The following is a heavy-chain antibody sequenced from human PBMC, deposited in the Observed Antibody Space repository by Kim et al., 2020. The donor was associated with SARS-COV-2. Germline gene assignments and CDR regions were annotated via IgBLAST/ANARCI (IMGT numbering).Heavy chain of an antibody. CDR1: GFTFSSYA. V-gene: IGHV3-30-3*01. CDR2: IKYDGSNK. CDR3: ASWADSNGHTLIDPRHYYYYYGMAV. J-gene: IGHJ6*02. Sequence: GGSLRLSCAASGFTFSSYAMHWVRQAPGKGLEWVADIKYDGSNKYYADSVKGRFTISRDNSKNTLYLQMNSLRAEDTAVYYCASWADSNGHTLIDPRHYYYYYGMAVGGQGATVTVSS. D-gene: IGHD5-18*01.